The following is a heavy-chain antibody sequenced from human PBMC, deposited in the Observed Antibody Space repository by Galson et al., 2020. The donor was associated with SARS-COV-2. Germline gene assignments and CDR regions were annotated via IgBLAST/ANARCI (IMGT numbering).Heavy chain of an antibody. V-gene: IGHV3-30*04. CDR3: ARDFSGSYYVSWFDP. D-gene: IGHD1-26*01. J-gene: IGHJ5*02. Sequence: GGSLRLSCAASVFTFSSYAMHWVRQAPGKGLEWVAVISYDGSNKYYADSVKGRFTISRDNSKNTLYLQMNSLRAEDTAVYYCARDFSGSYYVSWFDPWGQGTLVTVSS. CDR1: VFTFSSYA. CDR2: ISYDGSNK.